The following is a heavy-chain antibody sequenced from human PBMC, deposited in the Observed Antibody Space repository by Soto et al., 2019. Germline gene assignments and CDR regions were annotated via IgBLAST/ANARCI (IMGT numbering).Heavy chain of an antibody. J-gene: IGHJ6*03. CDR3: ARNSSSWVGRDYYYYYYMDV. Sequence: QVQLVESGGGLVKPGGSLRLSCAASGFTFSDYYMSWIRQAPGKGLEWVSYISSSGSTIYYADSVKGRFTISRDNAKNSLYLQMNSLRAEDTAVYYCARNSSSWVGRDYYYYYYMDVWGKGTTVTVSS. CDR2: ISSSGSTI. D-gene: IGHD6-13*01. CDR1: GFTFSDYY. V-gene: IGHV3-11*01.